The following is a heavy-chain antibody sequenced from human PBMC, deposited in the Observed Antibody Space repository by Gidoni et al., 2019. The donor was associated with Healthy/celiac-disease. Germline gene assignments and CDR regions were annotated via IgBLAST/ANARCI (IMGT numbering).Heavy chain of an antibody. D-gene: IGHD5-12*01. Sequence: QLQLQESGPGLVKPSETLSLTCTVSGGSISSSSYYWGWIRQPPGKGLEWIGSIYYSGSTYYNPSLKSRVTISVDTSKNQFSLKLSSVTAADTAVYYCARDLEMATIRNYYYYGMDVWGQGTTVTVSS. CDR3: ARDLEMATIRNYYYYGMDV. CDR1: GGSISSSSYY. J-gene: IGHJ6*02. CDR2: IYYSGST. V-gene: IGHV4-39*07.